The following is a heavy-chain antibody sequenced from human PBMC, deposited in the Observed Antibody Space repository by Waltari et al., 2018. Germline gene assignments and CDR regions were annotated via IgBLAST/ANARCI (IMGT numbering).Heavy chain of an antibody. CDR1: GFTFSSYS. CDR3: ARDRGQSYFDY. Sequence: EVQLVESGGGLVKPGGSLSLSCAASGFTFSSYSMTWVRQAPGKGLEWVSSISSSSSYIYYADSVKGRFTISRDNAKNSLYLQMNSLRAEDTAVYYCARDRGQSYFDYWGQGTLVTVSS. J-gene: IGHJ4*02. CDR2: ISSSSSYI. V-gene: IGHV3-21*01.